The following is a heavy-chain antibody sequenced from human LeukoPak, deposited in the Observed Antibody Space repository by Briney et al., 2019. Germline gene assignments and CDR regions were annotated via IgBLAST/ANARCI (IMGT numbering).Heavy chain of an antibody. CDR3: ARYSGSFGFDY. V-gene: IGHV4-59*08. CDR1: GGSISSYY. CDR2: IYYSGST. Sequence: SQTLSLTCTVSGGSISSYYWSWIRQPPGKGLEWIGYIYYSGSTNYNPSLKSRVTISVDTSKNQFSLKLSSVTAADTAVYYCARYSGSFGFDYWGQGTLVTVSS. J-gene: IGHJ4*02. D-gene: IGHD1-26*01.